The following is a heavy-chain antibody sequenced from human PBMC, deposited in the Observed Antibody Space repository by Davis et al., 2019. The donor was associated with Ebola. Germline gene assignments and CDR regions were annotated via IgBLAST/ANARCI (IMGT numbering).Heavy chain of an antibody. CDR3: AKDIEDYGEVLDYYYGMDV. V-gene: IGHV1-69*10. D-gene: IGHD4-17*01. Sequence: AASVKVSCKASGGTFSNYAISWVRQAPGQGLERMGGIISILGIANYAQKFQGRVTITADKSTSTAYMELSSLRAEDTAVYYCAKDIEDYGEVLDYYYGMDVWGQGTTVTVSS. CDR1: GGTFSNYA. CDR2: IISILGIA. J-gene: IGHJ6*02.